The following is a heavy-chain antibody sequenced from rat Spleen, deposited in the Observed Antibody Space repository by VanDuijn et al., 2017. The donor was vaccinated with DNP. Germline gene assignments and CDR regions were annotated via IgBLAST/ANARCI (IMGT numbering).Heavy chain of an antibody. V-gene: IGHV5-31*01. Sequence: EVQLVESGGGLVQPGRSLKLSCVASGFTFNNYWMTWIRQAPGKGLEWVATISYDGSSTYYRDSVKGRFTISRDNAKSTLYLQMDSLRSEDTATYYCARDNYFDYWGQGVMVTVSS. CDR2: ISYDGSST. J-gene: IGHJ2*01. CDR1: GFTFNNYW. CDR3: ARDNYFDY.